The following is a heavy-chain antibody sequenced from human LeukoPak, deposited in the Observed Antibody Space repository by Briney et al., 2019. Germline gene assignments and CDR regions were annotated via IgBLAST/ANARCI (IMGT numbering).Heavy chain of an antibody. V-gene: IGHV1-2*02. Sequence: ASVKVSCKASGYTFTGYYMHWVRQAPGQGLEWMGWINPNSGGTNYAQKFQGRVTMTRDTSISTAYMELSRLRSDDTAVYYCARGRKWLSVCYYYGMDVWGQGTTVTVSS. D-gene: IGHD6-19*01. CDR2: INPNSGGT. CDR1: GYTFTGYY. J-gene: IGHJ6*02. CDR3: ARGRKWLSVCYYYGMDV.